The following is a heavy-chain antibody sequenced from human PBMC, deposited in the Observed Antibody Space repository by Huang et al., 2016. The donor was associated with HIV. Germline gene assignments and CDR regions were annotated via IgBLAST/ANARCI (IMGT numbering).Heavy chain of an antibody. J-gene: IGHJ4*02. V-gene: IGHV5-51*01. CDR2: IYPRDSET. D-gene: IGHD5-18*01. Sequence: EVLLVQSGAELKEPGESLKISCKASGYGFSSYWIGWGRQKPGKGLEWMGLIYPRDSETTDSPSFVGQVTISADKSTRTAYLQWESLKAPDTAIYFCARQVDGFRSHFDFWGQGTLVSVSS. CDR3: ARQVDGFRSHFDF. CDR1: GYGFSSYW.